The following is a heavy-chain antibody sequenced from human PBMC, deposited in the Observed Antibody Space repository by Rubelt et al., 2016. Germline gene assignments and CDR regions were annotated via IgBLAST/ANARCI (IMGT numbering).Heavy chain of an antibody. V-gene: IGHV1-46*01. J-gene: IGHJ6*02. Sequence: MHWVRQAPGQGLEWMGIINPSGGSTSYAQKFQGRVTMTRDTSTSTVYMELSSLRSEDTAVYYCARDQDCSGGSCYYSGPSYYYYGMDVRGQGTTVTVSS. CDR3: ARDQDCSGGSCYYSGPSYYYYGMDV. CDR2: INPSGGST. D-gene: IGHD2-15*01.